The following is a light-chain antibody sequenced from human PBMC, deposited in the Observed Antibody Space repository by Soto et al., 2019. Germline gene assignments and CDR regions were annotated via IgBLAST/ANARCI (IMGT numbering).Light chain of an antibody. J-gene: IGKJ4*01. CDR2: GAS. CDR3: QQYNKWPLT. Sequence: EIGMTQSPVTLSVSPGERATLSCRASQSVSGNLAWYQQKPGQAPRLLIYGASTRATGIPARFSGSGSGTEFTLTISSLQSEDFAVYDCQQYNKWPLTFGGGTKVEIK. CDR1: QSVSGN. V-gene: IGKV3-15*01.